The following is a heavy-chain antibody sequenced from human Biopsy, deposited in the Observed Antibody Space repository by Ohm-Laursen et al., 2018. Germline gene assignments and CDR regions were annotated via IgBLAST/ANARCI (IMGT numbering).Heavy chain of an antibody. D-gene: IGHD3-10*01. CDR1: GFTFSGYA. J-gene: IGHJ5*02. CDR2: VTGSGRST. Sequence: GSLRLSCAASGFTFSGYAMSWVRQGPEKGLEWVSVVTGSGRSTYYTDSVKGRFSISRGNSKNTLYLQMNSLRVEDTAVYYCAKGRSGGTGHGNWFDPWGQGTLVIVSS. V-gene: IGHV3-23*01. CDR3: AKGRSGGTGHGNWFDP.